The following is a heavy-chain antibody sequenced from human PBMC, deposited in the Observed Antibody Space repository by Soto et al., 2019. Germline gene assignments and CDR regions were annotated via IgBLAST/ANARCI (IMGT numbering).Heavy chain of an antibody. D-gene: IGHD2-2*01. CDR1: GFTFSSYG. J-gene: IGHJ6*03. Sequence: GGSLRLSCAASGFTFSSYGMHWVRQAPGKGLEWVAVIWYDGSSKYYADSVKGRFTISRDNSKNTLYLQMDSLRAEDTAVYYCARGPYCSSTSCYASYYYYMDVWGKGTTVTVSS. V-gene: IGHV3-33*01. CDR2: IWYDGSSK. CDR3: ARGPYCSSTSCYASYYYYMDV.